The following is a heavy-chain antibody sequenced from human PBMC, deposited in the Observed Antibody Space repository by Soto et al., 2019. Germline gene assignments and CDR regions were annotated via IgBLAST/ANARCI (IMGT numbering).Heavy chain of an antibody. CDR2: IGTSGTPT. CDR1: GFTFRNYA. Sequence: PGGSLRLSCIASGFTFRNYAMAWVRQAPGEDLEWVSAIGTSGTPTLYADSVKSRFSISRDDSRSTVSLQMNSLGVEDTATYYCTRILWSSRRDALDIWGQGTTVTVSS. CDR3: TRILWSSRRDALDI. D-gene: IGHD2-21*01. J-gene: IGHJ6*02. V-gene: IGHV3-23*01.